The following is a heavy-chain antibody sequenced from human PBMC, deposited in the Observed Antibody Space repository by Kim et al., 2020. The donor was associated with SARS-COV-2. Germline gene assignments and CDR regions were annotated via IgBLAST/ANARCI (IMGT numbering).Heavy chain of an antibody. CDR1: GVSISGFY. CDR3: ARRVVMGVRGFGYYSYMDV. J-gene: IGHJ6*03. CDR2: VYFSERA. Sequence: SETLSLTCTVSGVSISGFYWSWIRQPPGKGLEWLGYVYFSERANYNPSLKSRLTISLDTSKNHLSLSLSSVTAADTAVYYCARRVVMGVRGFGYYSYMDV. V-gene: IGHV4-59*08. D-gene: IGHD3-10*01.